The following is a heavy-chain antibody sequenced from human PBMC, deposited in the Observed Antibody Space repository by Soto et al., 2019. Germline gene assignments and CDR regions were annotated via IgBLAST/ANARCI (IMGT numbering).Heavy chain of an antibody. Sequence: GGSLRLSCAASGFTVSSNYMSWVRQAPGKGLEWVSVIYSGGSTYYADSVKGRFTISRDNSKNTLYLQMNSLRAEDTAVYYCARETFYYDSSVYYYGRTFAFWGQGTLVTVSS. J-gene: IGHJ4*02. V-gene: IGHV3-53*05. CDR2: IYSGGST. CDR1: GFTVSSNY. CDR3: ARETFYYDSSVYYYGRTFAF. D-gene: IGHD3-22*01.